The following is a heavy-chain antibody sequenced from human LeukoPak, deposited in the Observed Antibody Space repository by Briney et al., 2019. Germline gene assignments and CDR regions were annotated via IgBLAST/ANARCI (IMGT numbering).Heavy chain of an antibody. V-gene: IGHV3-30*18. CDR2: ISYDGTTT. D-gene: IGHD3-22*01. J-gene: IGHJ4*02. CDR3: AKVHLTKDYDSSGYGFQDY. CDR1: GFTFSSYG. Sequence: PGGSLRLSCAASGFTFSSYGMHWVRQAPGKGPEWVAVISYDGTTTFYVESVKGRFTISRDNSKNTLYLQMNSLRTEDTALYYCAKVHLTKDYDSSGYGFQDYWGQGTLVTVSS.